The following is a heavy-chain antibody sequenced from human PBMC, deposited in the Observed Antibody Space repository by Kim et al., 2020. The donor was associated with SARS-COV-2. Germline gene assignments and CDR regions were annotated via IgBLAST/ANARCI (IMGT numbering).Heavy chain of an antibody. CDR2: GSTI. Sequence: GSTIYYADSVKGRFTISRDNAKNSLYLQMSSLRAEDTAVYYCASNDDLDYWGQGTLVTVSS. D-gene: IGHD1-1*01. J-gene: IGHJ4*02. V-gene: IGHV3-48*03. CDR3: ASNDDLDY.